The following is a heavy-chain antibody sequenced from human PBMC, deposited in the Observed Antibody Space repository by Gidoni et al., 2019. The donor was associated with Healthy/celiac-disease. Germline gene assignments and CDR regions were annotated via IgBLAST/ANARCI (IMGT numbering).Heavy chain of an antibody. CDR3: ARGIEETAKANYYYGMDV. J-gene: IGHJ6*02. CDR1: GFTVSSNY. V-gene: IGHV3-53*01. CDR2: IYSGGSK. Sequence: EVQLVESGGGLIQPGGSLRRPCAASGFTVSSNYMSWVRQAPGKGLGWVSVIYSGGSKYYADSVKGRFTISRDNSENTMYLQMNSLRAEDTAVYYCARGIEETAKANYYYGMDVWGQGTTVTVSS. D-gene: IGHD5-18*01.